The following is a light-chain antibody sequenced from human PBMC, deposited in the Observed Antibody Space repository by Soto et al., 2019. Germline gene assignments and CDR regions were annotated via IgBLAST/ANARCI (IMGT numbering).Light chain of an antibody. V-gene: IGLV2-14*01. CDR3: KSFTTSDTYV. CDR1: SSYVDAYNY. CDR2: DVS. Sequence: QSALTQPASVSGSPGQSIAISCTGTSSYVDAYNYVSWYLQYPGKAPKLVIFDVSFRPSGVSNRFSGSKSGNTASLTISGLQAEDEADYYCKSFTTSDTYVFGTGTKVTVL. J-gene: IGLJ1*01.